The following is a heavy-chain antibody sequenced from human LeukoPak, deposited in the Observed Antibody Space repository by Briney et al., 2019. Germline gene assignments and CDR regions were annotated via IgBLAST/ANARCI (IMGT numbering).Heavy chain of an antibody. CDR2: IEQDGSEK. CDR1: GFTFSSYW. V-gene: IGHV3-7*01. J-gene: IGHJ4*02. D-gene: IGHD6-19*01. CDR3: AKFSSGWYYFDY. Sequence: GGSLRLSCAASGFTFSSYWMSWVRQAPGKGLEWVANIEQDGSEKYYVDSVKGRFTISRDNAKNSLYLQMNSLRAEDTAVYYCAKFSSGWYYFDYWGQGTLVTVSS.